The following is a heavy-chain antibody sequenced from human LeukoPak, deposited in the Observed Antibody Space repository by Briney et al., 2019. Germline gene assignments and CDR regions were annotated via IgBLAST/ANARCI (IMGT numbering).Heavy chain of an antibody. CDR1: GGSLSSGASD. CDR3: ARAARQGFTMIVVPFFYFDL. Sequence: PSETLSLTCTVSGGSLSSGASDWGWIRQHPKRGLEWVGYINHSGSTYYNPSLGSRVTMSVDTSKNQFSLKLSSVTAADSAVYYCARAARQGFTMIVVPFFYFDLWGSGTLVTVSS. V-gene: IGHV4-31*03. CDR2: INHSGST. J-gene: IGHJ2*01. D-gene: IGHD3-22*01.